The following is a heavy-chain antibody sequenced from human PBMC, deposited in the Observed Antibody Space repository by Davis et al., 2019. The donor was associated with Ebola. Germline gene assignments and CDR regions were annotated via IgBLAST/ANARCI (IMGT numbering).Heavy chain of an antibody. V-gene: IGHV3-48*03. D-gene: IGHD3-10*01. Sequence: PGGSLRLSCAASGFTFSSYNLNWVRQSPGKGLEWVSYISSSGTTIYYADSVKGRFTISRDNAKNSLFLQMSSLRAEDTAVYYCTRSWEYWGQGTLVTVSS. J-gene: IGHJ4*02. CDR2: ISSSGTTI. CDR3: TRSWEY. CDR1: GFTFSSYN.